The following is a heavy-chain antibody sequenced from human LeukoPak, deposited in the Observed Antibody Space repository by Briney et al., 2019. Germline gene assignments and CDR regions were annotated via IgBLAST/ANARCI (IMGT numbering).Heavy chain of an antibody. V-gene: IGHV4-4*09. CDR1: GGSISSYY. D-gene: IGHD4-11*01. J-gene: IGHJ4*02. CDR2: IYTSGST. Sequence: SETLSLTCTVSGGSISSYYRSWIRQPPGKGLEWIGYIYTSGSTNYNPSLKSRVTISVDTSKNQFSLKLSSVTAADTAVYYCARAQGNSFRPFDYWGQGTLVTVSS. CDR3: ARAQGNSFRPFDY.